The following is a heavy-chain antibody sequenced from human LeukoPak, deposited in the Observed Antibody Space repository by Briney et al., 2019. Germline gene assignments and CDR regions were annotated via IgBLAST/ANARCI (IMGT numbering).Heavy chain of an antibody. J-gene: IGHJ4*02. D-gene: IGHD1-14*01. CDR1: GYPFASYD. V-gene: IGHV1-18*01. CDR2: ISAYNGKT. Sequence: ASVTVSRKASGYPFASYDITWVRQAPGQGLEWMGWISAYNGKTTYEQNFQGRVTMTTETSTSTVYMELRSLGSDDTAVYFCARVKTGTTTFDYWGRGTL. CDR3: ARVKTGTTTFDY.